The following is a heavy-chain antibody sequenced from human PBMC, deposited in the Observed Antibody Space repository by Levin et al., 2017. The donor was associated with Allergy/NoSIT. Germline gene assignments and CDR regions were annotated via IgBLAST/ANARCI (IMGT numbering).Heavy chain of an antibody. D-gene: IGHD2-15*01. V-gene: IGHV5-10-1*01. CDR1: GYSFTSYW. CDR2: IDPSDSYT. CDR3: ARLRGYCSGGSCYSDY. Sequence: KVSCKGSGYSFTSYWISWVRQLPGKGLEWMGRIDPSDSYTNYSPSFQGHVTISADKSISTAYLQWSSLKASDTAMYYCARLRGYCSGGSCYSDYWGQGTLVTVSS. J-gene: IGHJ4*02.